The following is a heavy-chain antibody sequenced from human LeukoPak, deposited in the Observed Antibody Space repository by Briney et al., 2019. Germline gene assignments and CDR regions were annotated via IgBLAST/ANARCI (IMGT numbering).Heavy chain of an antibody. CDR1: GFHFTDYH. D-gene: IGHD6-19*01. CDR2: ISPGGGSK. J-gene: IGHJ4*02. V-gene: IGHV3-11*01. CDR3: AGGRDTAVAGPGGYFDY. Sequence: GGPLSLFCAPFGFHFTDYHMSWIRRAPGKGLECVSYISPGGGSKYFADSVKGRFTISRDNAKNSLYLQMNSVTAEDTAVYYCAGGRDTAVAGPGGYFDYWAEGTLVTVSS.